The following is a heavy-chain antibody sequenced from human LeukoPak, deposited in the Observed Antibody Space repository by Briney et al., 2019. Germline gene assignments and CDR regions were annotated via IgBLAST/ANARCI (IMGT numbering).Heavy chain of an antibody. J-gene: IGHJ4*02. CDR3: ARDGPDYADFDY. Sequence: GSLRLSCAASGFTFSSYWMHWVRQAPGKGLVWVSRINSDGSSTSYADSVKGRFTISRDNAKNTLYLQMNSLRAEDTAVYFCARDGPDYADFDYWGQGTLVTVSS. D-gene: IGHD4-17*01. CDR2: INSDGSST. V-gene: IGHV3-74*01. CDR1: GFTFSSYW.